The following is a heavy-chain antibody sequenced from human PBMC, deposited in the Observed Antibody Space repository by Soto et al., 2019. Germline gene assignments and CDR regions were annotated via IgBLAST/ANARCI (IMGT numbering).Heavy chain of an antibody. CDR1: GASISGYY. CDR2: IYATGTT. CDR3: VRDGTKTLREWFDP. V-gene: IGHV4-4*07. Sequence: PSETLSLTCTVSGASISGYYWSWIRKSAGKGLEWIGRIYATGTTDYNPSLKSRVMTSVDTSKKQFSLKLRSVTAADTAVYYCVRDGTKTLREWFDPWGQGISGTVSS. D-gene: IGHD1-1*01. J-gene: IGHJ5*02.